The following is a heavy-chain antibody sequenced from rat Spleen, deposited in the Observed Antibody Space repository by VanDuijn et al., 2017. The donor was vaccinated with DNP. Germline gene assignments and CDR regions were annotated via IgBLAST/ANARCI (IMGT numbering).Heavy chain of an antibody. Sequence: EVQLVESGGGLVQPGRSLKLSCAASGFTFSNYYMAWVRQAPKKGLEWVATISTSGSRTYYPDSVKGRFTISRDNAKSSLYLQMNSLKSEDTATYYCARPGEDYWYFDFWGPGTMVTVSS. J-gene: IGHJ1*01. V-gene: IGHV5-25*01. CDR3: ARPGEDYWYFDF. D-gene: IGHD4-2*01. CDR1: GFTFSNYY. CDR2: ISTSGSRT.